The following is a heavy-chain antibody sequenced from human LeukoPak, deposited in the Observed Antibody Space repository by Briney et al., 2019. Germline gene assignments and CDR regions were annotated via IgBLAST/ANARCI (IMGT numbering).Heavy chain of an antibody. Sequence: GGSLRLSCAASGFTFSSYGMHWVRQAPGKGLEWVAVISYDGSNKYYADSVKGRFTISRDNSKNTLYLQMNSLRAEDTAVYYCAKEARAVWFGELSPVDYWGQGTLVTVSS. D-gene: IGHD3-10*01. CDR1: GFTFSSYG. CDR2: ISYDGSNK. J-gene: IGHJ4*02. V-gene: IGHV3-30*18. CDR3: AKEARAVWFGELSPVDY.